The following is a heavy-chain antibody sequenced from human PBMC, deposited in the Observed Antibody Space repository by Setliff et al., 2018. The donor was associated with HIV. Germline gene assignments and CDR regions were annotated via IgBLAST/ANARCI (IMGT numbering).Heavy chain of an antibody. CDR2: FDPEYDKT. J-gene: IGHJ3*02. Sequence: ASVKVSCKASGYIFTSYDIHWVRQAPGKGLEWMGGFDPEYDKTFYAQKFQGRVTMSEDTSTDTAYMELTSLRSEDTAVYYCATRAYDSSGYLRSRVSGAAFDIWGQGTMVTVSS. CDR3: ATRAYDSSGYLRSRVSGAAFDI. V-gene: IGHV1-24*01. CDR1: GYIFTSYD. D-gene: IGHD3-22*01.